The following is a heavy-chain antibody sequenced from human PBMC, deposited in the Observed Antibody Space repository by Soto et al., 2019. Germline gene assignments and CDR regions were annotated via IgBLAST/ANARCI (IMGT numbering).Heavy chain of an antibody. CDR3: AKGGLYGSGSYNDYYYYMDV. CDR1: GFTFSSYA. D-gene: IGHD3-10*01. V-gene: IGHV3-23*01. Sequence: GGSLRLSCVASGFTFSSYAMSWPRQAPGKGLEWVSSISGSGVSTYYTDSVKGRFTISRDNSKNTLYLQMNSLRAEDAALYYCAKGGLYGSGSYNDYYYYMDVWGKGTTVTVSS. CDR2: ISGSGVST. J-gene: IGHJ6*03.